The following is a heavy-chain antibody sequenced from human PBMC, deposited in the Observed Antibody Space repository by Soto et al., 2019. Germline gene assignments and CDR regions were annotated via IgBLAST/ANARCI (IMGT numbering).Heavy chain of an antibody. Sequence: EVQLVESGGGLVQPGGSLRLSCAASGFTVSSNYMSWVRQAPGKGLERVSVIYSGGSTYYADSVKGRFTISRDNSKNTLYLQMNSLRAEDTAVYYCAREVVVPAAMARDAFDIWGQGTMVTVSS. CDR3: AREVVVPAAMARDAFDI. J-gene: IGHJ3*02. CDR2: IYSGGST. D-gene: IGHD2-2*01. CDR1: GFTVSSNY. V-gene: IGHV3-66*01.